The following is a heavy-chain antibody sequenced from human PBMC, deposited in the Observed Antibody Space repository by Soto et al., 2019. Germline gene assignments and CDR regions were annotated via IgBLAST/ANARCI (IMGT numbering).Heavy chain of an antibody. V-gene: IGHV3-30*18. D-gene: IGHD3-22*01. CDR3: AKDDDYYDSTVDY. J-gene: IGHJ4*02. CDR1: GFTFSSYG. Sequence: QVQLVESGGGVVQPGRSLRLSCAASGFTFSSYGMHWVRQAPGKGLEWVAVISYDGSNKYYADSVKGRFTISRDNSKNTLYLQMNSLRAEDTAVYYCAKDDDYYDSTVDYWGQGTLVTVSS. CDR2: ISYDGSNK.